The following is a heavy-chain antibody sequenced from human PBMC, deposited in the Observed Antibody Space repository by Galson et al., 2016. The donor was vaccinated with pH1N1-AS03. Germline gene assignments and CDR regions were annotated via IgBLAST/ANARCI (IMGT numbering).Heavy chain of an antibody. Sequence: SLRLSCAASGFTFSSYSMTWVRQAPGKGLEWVSFIRNSGSYISYGDSVKGRFTVSRDNAKNPLYLQMNSLRLEDTAVYYCARAEESRWHVFDDWGQGTLVTVSS. D-gene: IGHD6-13*01. CDR1: GFTFSSYS. V-gene: IGHV3-21*01. J-gene: IGHJ4*02. CDR3: ARAEESRWHVFDD. CDR2: IRNSGSYI.